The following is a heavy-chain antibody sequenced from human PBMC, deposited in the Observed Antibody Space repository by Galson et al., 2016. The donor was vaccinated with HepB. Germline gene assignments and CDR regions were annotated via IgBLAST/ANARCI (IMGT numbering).Heavy chain of an antibody. CDR3: ARDGGIVVAGIQNAFDI. D-gene: IGHD1-26*01. J-gene: IGHJ3*02. CDR2: VHHTGNT. V-gene: IGHV4-38-2*02. CDR1: SFTIVNGSF. Sequence: SETLSLTCTVSSFTIVNGSFWVWIRQAPGKGLQWMASVHHTGNTYYNPSLVSRATISVDTPRNLFSLSLRSVTAADTAVYYCARDGGIVVAGIQNAFDIWGQGTMGTDS.